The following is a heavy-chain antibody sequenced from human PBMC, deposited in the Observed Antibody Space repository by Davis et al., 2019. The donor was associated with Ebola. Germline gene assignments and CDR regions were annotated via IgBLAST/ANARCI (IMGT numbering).Heavy chain of an antibody. D-gene: IGHD3-3*01. CDR3: ARDRFLEWSYGMDV. CDR1: GFTVSSNY. Sequence: GESLKISCAASGFTVSSNYMSWVRQAPGKGLEWVSVIYSGGSTYYADSVKGRFTISRDNSKNTLYLQMNSLGAEDTAVYYCARDRFLEWSYGMDVWGKGTTVTVSS. V-gene: IGHV3-53*01. J-gene: IGHJ6*04. CDR2: IYSGGST.